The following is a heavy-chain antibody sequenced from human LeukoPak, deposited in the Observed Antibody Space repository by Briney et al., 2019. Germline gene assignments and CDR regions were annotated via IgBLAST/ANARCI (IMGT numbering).Heavy chain of an antibody. CDR2: IYTSGST. CDR3: ARASYSGYYSLDY. J-gene: IGHJ4*02. Sequence: SETLSLTCTASGGSISSGSYYWSWIRQPAGKGLEWIGRIYTSGSTNYNPSLKSRVTISVDTSKNQFSLKLSSVTAADTAVYYCARASYSGYYSLDYWGQGTLVTVSS. CDR1: GGSISSGSYY. D-gene: IGHD3-22*01. V-gene: IGHV4-61*02.